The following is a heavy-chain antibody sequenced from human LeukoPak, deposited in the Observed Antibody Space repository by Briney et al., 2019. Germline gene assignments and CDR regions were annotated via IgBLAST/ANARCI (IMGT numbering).Heavy chain of an antibody. Sequence: ASVKVSCKASGGTFSSYVISWVRQAPGQGLEWMGRIIPILGIANYAQKFQGRVTITADKSTSTAYMELSSLRSEDTAVYYCARAPIHCSSTSCRNQFDYWGQGTLVTVSS. V-gene: IGHV1-69*04. CDR3: ARAPIHCSSTSCRNQFDY. J-gene: IGHJ4*02. D-gene: IGHD2-2*01. CDR2: IIPILGIA. CDR1: GGTFSSYV.